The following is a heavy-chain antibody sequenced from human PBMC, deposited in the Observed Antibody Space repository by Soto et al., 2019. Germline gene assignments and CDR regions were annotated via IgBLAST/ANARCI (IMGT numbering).Heavy chain of an antibody. CDR2: ISYDGSNK. D-gene: IGHD3-16*01. CDR3: ASWGHRNYYGMDV. J-gene: IGHJ6*02. Sequence: GGSLRLSCAASGFTFSSYAMHWVRQAPGKGLEWVVVISYDGSNKYYADSVKGRFTISRDNSKNTLYLQMNSLRAEDTAVYYCASWGHRNYYGMDVWGQGTTVTVSS. CDR1: GFTFSSYA. V-gene: IGHV3-30-3*01.